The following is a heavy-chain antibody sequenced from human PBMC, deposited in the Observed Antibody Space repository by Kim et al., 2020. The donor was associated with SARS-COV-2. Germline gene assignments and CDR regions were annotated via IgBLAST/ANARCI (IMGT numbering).Heavy chain of an antibody. CDR2: INTNTGNP. CDR1: GYTFTSYA. J-gene: IGHJ5*02. V-gene: IGHV7-4-1*02. D-gene: IGHD6-19*01. CDR3: ARETLRIAVAGPTPHWFDP. Sequence: ASVKVSCKASGYTFTSYAMNWVRQAPGQGLEWMGWINTNTGNPTYAQGFTGRFVFSLDTSVSTAYLQISSLKAEDTAVYYCARETLRIAVAGPTPHWFDPWGQGTLVTVSS.